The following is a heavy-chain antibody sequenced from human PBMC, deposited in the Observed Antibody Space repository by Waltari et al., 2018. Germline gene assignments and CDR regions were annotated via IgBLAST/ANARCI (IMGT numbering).Heavy chain of an antibody. CDR3: ARGGSDRAPLDY. V-gene: IGHV3-30*15. CDR2: TSPVGFNK. J-gene: IGHJ4*02. Sequence: QVQLVESGGGVVQSGRSLRLSCAASGFSLSKYAVHGVRQAPGKGLEWVCVTSPVGFNKYYADSVQGRFTLSRDRSLQMSALRSEDTAVYYCARGGSDRAPLDYWGRGTLVTVSS. D-gene: IGHD1-1*01. CDR1: GFSLSKYA.